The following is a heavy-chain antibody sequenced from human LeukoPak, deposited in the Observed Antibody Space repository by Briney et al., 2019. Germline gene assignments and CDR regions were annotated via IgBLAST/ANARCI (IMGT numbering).Heavy chain of an antibody. CDR1: GFTFSNYW. CDR3: ARAGGEYNWNYIDY. CDR2: ISSRSSYI. D-gene: IGHD1-20*01. V-gene: IGHV3-21*01. J-gene: IGHJ4*02. Sequence: GGSLRLSCSASGFTFSNYWMHWVRQAPGKGLVWVSSISSRSSYIYYADSVKGRFTISRDNAKNSLYLQMNSLRAEDTAVYYCARAGGEYNWNYIDYWGQGTLVTVSS.